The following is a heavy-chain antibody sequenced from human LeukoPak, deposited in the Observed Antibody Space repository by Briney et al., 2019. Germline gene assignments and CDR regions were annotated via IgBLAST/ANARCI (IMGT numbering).Heavy chain of an antibody. Sequence: GGSLRLSCAASGFTFSSYSMNWVRQAPGKGLEWVSSISSSSSYIYYADSVKGRFTIYRDNAKNSLYLQTNSLRAEDTAVYCCARESDSSGWYPTYFDYWGQGTLVTVSS. D-gene: IGHD6-19*01. J-gene: IGHJ4*02. CDR2: ISSSSSYI. CDR1: GFTFSSYS. CDR3: ARESDSSGWYPTYFDY. V-gene: IGHV3-21*01.